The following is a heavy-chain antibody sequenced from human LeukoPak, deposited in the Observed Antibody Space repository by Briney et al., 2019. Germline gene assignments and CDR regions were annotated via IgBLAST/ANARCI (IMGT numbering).Heavy chain of an antibody. CDR2: IWYDGSDK. CDR1: GFTFSSYG. J-gene: IGHJ4*02. Sequence: PGGSLRLSCAASGFTFSSYGMHWVRQAPGKGLEWVAVIWYDGSDKYYADSVKGRFTISRDYAKNSLYLQMNSLRAEDTAVYYCVRRYCSSSSCTLDSWGQGTLVTVSS. D-gene: IGHD2-15*01. CDR3: VRRYCSSSSCTLDS. V-gene: IGHV3-33*08.